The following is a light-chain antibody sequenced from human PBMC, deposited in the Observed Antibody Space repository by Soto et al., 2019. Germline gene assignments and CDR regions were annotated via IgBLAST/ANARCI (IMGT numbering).Light chain of an antibody. V-gene: IGKV3-20*01. CDR3: QQYGDSPRT. Sequence: EIVLTQSPGTLSLSPGERATLSCRASQSVSSSYLAWYQQKPDQAPRLLMYGASSRATGISDRFSGSGSGTDFTLTISRLEPEDFAMYYCQQYGDSPRTFGQGTKVEIK. CDR1: QSVSSSY. J-gene: IGKJ1*01. CDR2: GAS.